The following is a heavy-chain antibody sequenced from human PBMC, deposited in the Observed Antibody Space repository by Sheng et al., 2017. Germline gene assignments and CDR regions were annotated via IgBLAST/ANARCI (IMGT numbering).Heavy chain of an antibody. V-gene: IGHV1-2*06. CDR3: ARSMSGGIGGTSIYYLDY. CDR1: GYTFTGYY. J-gene: IGHJ4*02. Sequence: QVQVVQSGAEMKRPGASVKVSCEASGYTFTGYYIHWVRQAPGQGLEWMGRINPNSGDTNYAQKFQGRVIVTRDVSISTAYMELSRLKSDDTAVYYCARSMSGGIGGTSIYYLDYWGQGSLVTVSS. D-gene: IGHD2-15*01. CDR2: INPNSGDT.